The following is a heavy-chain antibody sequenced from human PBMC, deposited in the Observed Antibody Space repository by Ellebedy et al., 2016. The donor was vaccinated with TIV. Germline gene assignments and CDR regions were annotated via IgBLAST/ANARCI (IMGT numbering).Heavy chain of an antibody. V-gene: IGHV3-74*01. Sequence: GGSLRLSCAASGFTFSDYWMHWVRQAPGKGLVWVSRICRDGSCKAYADSVKGRFTVSRDDSNNTIYLQMRGLRAEDTAVYYCARDDLHCSGGTCYYVWGQGSLVAVSS. J-gene: IGHJ4*02. D-gene: IGHD2-21*01. CDR1: GFTFSDYW. CDR2: ICRDGSCK. CDR3: ARDDLHCSGGTCYYV.